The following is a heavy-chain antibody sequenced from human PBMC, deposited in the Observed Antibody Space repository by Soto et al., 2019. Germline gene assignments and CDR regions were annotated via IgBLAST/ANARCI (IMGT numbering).Heavy chain of an antibody. D-gene: IGHD2-15*01. J-gene: IGHJ5*02. CDR2: IYYSGST. Sequence: SETLSLPCTVSGGSISSGGYYWSWIRQHPGKGLEWIGYIYYSGSTYYNPSLKSRVTISVDTSKNQFSLKLSSVTAADTAVYYCARENVVVVAATRDWFDPWGQGTLVTVSS. CDR3: ARENVVVVAATRDWFDP. V-gene: IGHV4-31*03. CDR1: GGSISSGGYY.